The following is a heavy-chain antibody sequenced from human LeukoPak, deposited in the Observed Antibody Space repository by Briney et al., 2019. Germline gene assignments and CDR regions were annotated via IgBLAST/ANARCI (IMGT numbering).Heavy chain of an antibody. CDR2: ISGSGGST. D-gene: IGHD2-2*01. Sequence: GGSLRLSCAASGFTFSSYGMSWVRQAPGKGLEWVSAISGSGGSTYYADSVKGRFTISRDNSKNTLYLQMNSLRAEDTAVYYCAKGIVVVPAAGDAFDIWGQGTMVTVSS. J-gene: IGHJ3*02. CDR3: AKGIVVVPAAGDAFDI. V-gene: IGHV3-23*01. CDR1: GFTFSSYG.